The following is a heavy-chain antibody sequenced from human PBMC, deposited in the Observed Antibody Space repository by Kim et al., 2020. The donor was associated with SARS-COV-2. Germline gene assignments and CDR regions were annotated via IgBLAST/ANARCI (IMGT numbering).Heavy chain of an antibody. V-gene: IGHV5-51*01. CDR3: ARLGRVGIFGVGPPRYYYMDV. D-gene: IGHD3-3*01. Sequence: GESLKISCKGSGYSFTSYWIGWVRQMPGKGLEWMGIIYPGDSDTRYSPSFQGQVTISADKSISTAYLQWSSLKASDTAMYYCARLGRVGIFGVGPPRYYYMDVWGKGTTVTVSS. CDR2: IYPGDSDT. CDR1: GYSFTSYW. J-gene: IGHJ6*03.